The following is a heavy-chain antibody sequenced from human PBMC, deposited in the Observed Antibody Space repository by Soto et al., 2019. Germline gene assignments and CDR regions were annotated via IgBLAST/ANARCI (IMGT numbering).Heavy chain of an antibody. CDR3: ARARLRAVYAFDF. CDR1: GDSVSSGTSY. J-gene: IGHJ3*01. D-gene: IGHD4-17*01. CDR2: IYYTGTA. Sequence: SETLSLTCTVSGDSVSSGTSYWSWIRQPPGKGLEWVGYIYYTGTANYSPSLRSRVTISIDTSKNQFSLKLSSVTAADTAMYYCARARLRAVYAFDFWGQGTMVTVSS. V-gene: IGHV4-61*01.